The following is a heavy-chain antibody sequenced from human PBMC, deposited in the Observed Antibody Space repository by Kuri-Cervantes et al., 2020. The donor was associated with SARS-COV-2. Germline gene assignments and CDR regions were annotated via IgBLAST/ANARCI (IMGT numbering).Heavy chain of an antibody. Sequence: GSLRLSCTVSGYSISSGYYWGWIRQPPGKGLEWIGSIYHSGSTYYNPSLKSRVTMSVATSKNQFSLKLNSVTAADTAVYYCARTYSSGWYYYYYMDVWGKGTTVTVSS. V-gene: IGHV4-38-2*02. D-gene: IGHD6-19*01. J-gene: IGHJ6*03. CDR3: ARTYSSGWYYYYYMDV. CDR1: GYSISSGYY. CDR2: IYHSGST.